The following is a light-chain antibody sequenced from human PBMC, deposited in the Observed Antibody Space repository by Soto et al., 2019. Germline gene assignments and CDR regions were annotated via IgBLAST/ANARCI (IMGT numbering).Light chain of an antibody. Sequence: DIQMTQSPSTLSASVGDRVTITCRASQSISGCLAWYQQKPGKAPNLLIYKASTLERGVPSRFSGSGSGTEFTLTINSLHPDDFATYYCQQYKSYLYTFGQGTKLEIK. CDR3: QQYKSYLYT. CDR2: KAS. CDR1: QSISGC. J-gene: IGKJ2*01. V-gene: IGKV1-5*03.